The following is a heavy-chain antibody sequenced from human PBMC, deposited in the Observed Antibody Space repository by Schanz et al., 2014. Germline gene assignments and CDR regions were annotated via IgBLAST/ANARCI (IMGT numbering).Heavy chain of an antibody. Sequence: QVQLVQSGAEVKKPGASVKVSCKVSGSIFSKLLMHWVRQGPAKGLEWMGGFDPKKGEAIYAQKFQGRVTMTRNTSITTAYLELSSLRSGDTAVYYCTKGRTFARWGQGTLVTVSS. CDR1: GSIFSKLL. V-gene: IGHV1-24*01. J-gene: IGHJ4*02. CDR2: FDPKKGEA. D-gene: IGHD3-16*01. CDR3: TKGRTFAR.